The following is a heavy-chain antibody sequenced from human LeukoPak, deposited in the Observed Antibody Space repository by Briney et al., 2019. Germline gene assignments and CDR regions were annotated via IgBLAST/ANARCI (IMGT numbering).Heavy chain of an antibody. Sequence: SETLSLSCTVSGGSISSSNHYWAWIRQPPGKGLEWVGSIYYSGSTYYNPSLKSRVTISVDTSKNQFSLKLSSVTAADTAAFYCARRVIVATIDYWGQGTLVTVSS. J-gene: IGHJ4*02. CDR2: IYYSGST. V-gene: IGHV4-39*01. D-gene: IGHD5-12*01. CDR1: GGSISSSNHY. CDR3: ARRVIVATIDY.